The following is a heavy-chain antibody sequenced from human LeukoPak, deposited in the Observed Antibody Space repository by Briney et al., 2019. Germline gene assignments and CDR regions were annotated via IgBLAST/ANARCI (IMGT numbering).Heavy chain of an antibody. CDR2: IYYSGST. V-gene: IGHV4-59*12. CDR3: ARDRSNTYYYDSSGYDAFDI. D-gene: IGHD3-22*01. Sequence: ASETLSLTCTVSGGSISSYYWSWIRQPPGKGLEWIGYIYYSGSTNYNPSLKSRVTISVDTSKNQFSLKLSSVTAADTAVYYCARDRSNTYYYDSSGYDAFDIWGQGTMVTVSS. CDR1: GGSISSYY. J-gene: IGHJ3*02.